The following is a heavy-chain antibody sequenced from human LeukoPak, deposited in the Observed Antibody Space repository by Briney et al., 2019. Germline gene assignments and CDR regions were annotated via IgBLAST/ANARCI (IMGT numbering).Heavy chain of an antibody. D-gene: IGHD2-2*01. Sequence: GGSLRLSCAASGFTFATYGMHWVRQVPGKGLEWVAFTRYDGSNKYYVDFVKGRFTISRDNSKNTLYLQMNSLRAEDTALYYCAKTSCSTTSCPGDYWGQGTLVTVSS. CDR1: GFTFATYG. V-gene: IGHV3-30*02. CDR2: TRYDGSNK. CDR3: AKTSCSTTSCPGDY. J-gene: IGHJ4*02.